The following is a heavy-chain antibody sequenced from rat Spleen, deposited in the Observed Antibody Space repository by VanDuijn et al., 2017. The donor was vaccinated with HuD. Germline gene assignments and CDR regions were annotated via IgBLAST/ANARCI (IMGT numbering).Heavy chain of an antibody. CDR2: ISSGGNT. V-gene: IGHV2S12*01. CDR3: TRTYGGYTSHWFAY. J-gene: IGHJ3*01. CDR1: GISLTSYH. Sequence: QVQLKESGPGLVQPSQTLSLNCTVSGISLTSYHVSWVRQPPGKGLEWIAAISSGGNTYYNSTLKSRLSISRDTSKSQVYLKMNSLQTEDTATYFCTRTYGGYTSHWFAYWGQGTLVTVSS. D-gene: IGHD1-11*01.